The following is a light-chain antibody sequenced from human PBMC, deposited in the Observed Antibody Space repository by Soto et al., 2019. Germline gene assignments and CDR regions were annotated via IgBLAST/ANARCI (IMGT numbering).Light chain of an antibody. CDR1: QSVRSTY. Sequence: IVLTQSPGTLSLSPGARATLSCRASQSVRSTYLAWYQQKPARAPRLLIYGASTRATGIPDRFSGSGSGTDFSLTISRLEPEDFAVYYCQQYGTSPWTFGQGTKVDIK. CDR2: GAS. J-gene: IGKJ1*01. V-gene: IGKV3-20*01. CDR3: QQYGTSPWT.